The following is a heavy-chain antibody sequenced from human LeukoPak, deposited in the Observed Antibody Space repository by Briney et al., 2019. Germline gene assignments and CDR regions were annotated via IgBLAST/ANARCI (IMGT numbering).Heavy chain of an antibody. D-gene: IGHD6-6*01. CDR2: MNPNSGNT. CDR1: GYTFSSYD. V-gene: IGHV1-8*02. CDR3: ARLPKYSRPLDY. Sequence: GASVKVSCKASGYTFSSYDINWVRQATGQGLEWMGWMNPNSGNTAYAQKFQGRVTMSRDTSISTAYMEPSSLRSEDTAVYYCARLPKYSRPLDYWGQGTLATVSS. J-gene: IGHJ4*02.